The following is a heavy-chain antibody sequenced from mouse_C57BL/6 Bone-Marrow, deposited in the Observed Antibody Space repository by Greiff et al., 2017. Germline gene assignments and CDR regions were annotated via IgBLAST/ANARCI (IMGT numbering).Heavy chain of an antibody. D-gene: IGHD1-1*01. J-gene: IGHJ2*01. V-gene: IGHV5-6*01. CDR3: AGGAVTTVVATSFDY. CDR1: GFTFSSYG. Sequence: EVNLVESGGDLVKPGGSLKLSCAASGFTFSSYGMSWVRQTPDKRLEWVATISSGGSYTYYPDSVKGRFTISRDNAKNTLYLQMSSLKSEDTAMYYCAGGAVTTVVATSFDYWGQGTTLTVSS. CDR2: ISSGGSYT.